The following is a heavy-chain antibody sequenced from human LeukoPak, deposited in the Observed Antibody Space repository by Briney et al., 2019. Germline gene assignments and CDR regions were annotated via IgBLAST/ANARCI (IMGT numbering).Heavy chain of an antibody. D-gene: IGHD5-24*01. V-gene: IGHV1-69*13. Sequence: PVKVSCKASGGTFIRYAISWVRQAPGQGLEWMGGIIPIFGTANYAQKFQGRVTITADESTSTAYMELSSLRSEDTAVYYCARDRLATISDYYYYGMDVWGQGTTVTVSS. CDR1: GGTFIRYA. CDR3: ARDRLATISDYYYYGMDV. CDR2: IIPIFGTA. J-gene: IGHJ6*02.